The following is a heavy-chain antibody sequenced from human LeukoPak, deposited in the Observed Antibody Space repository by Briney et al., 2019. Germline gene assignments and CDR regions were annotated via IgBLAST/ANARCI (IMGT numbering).Heavy chain of an antibody. V-gene: IGHV1-2*02. CDR1: GYTFTGYY. D-gene: IGHD6-19*01. CDR3: ARLSSGWYDAFDI. J-gene: IGHJ3*02. Sequence: GASVKVSCKASGYTFTGYYMHWVRQAPGQGLEWMGWINPNSGGTNYAQQFQGRVTMTRDTSISTAYMELSRLRSDDTAVYYCARLSSGWYDAFDIWGQGTMVTVSS. CDR2: INPNSGGT.